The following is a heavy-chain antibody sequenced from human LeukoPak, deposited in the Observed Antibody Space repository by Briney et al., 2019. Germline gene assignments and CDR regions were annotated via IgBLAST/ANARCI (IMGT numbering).Heavy chain of an antibody. CDR2: INPNSGGT. Sequence: ASVKVSCKASGYTFTGYYMHWVRQAPGQGLEWMGWINPNSGGTNYAQKFQGRVTMTRDTSISTAHMELSRLRSDDTAVYYCARELDTAMPTGDYWGQGTLVTVSS. D-gene: IGHD5-18*01. CDR1: GYTFTGYY. CDR3: ARELDTAMPTGDY. V-gene: IGHV1-2*02. J-gene: IGHJ4*02.